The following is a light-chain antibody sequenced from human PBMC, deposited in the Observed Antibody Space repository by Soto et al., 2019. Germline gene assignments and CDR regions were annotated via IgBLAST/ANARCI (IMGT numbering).Light chain of an antibody. CDR1: TSDVGGFDY. J-gene: IGLJ1*01. Sequence: QSALTQPPSASGSPGQSVTISCTGTTSDVGGFDYVSWYQQHPGKAPKLMIYDVSNRPSGVSDRFSGSKSGNTASLTISGLQAEDEADYYCSSYTTTGTQVFGTGTKLTVL. CDR3: SSYTTTGTQV. V-gene: IGLV2-14*03. CDR2: DVS.